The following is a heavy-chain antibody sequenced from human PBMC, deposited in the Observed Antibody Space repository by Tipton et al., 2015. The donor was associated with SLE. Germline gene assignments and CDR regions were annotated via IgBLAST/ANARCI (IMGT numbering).Heavy chain of an antibody. J-gene: IGHJ6*03. V-gene: IGHV1-46*01. CDR1: GYTFTSYY. CDR3: AREGLGTSYYYYMDV. Sequence: QLVQSGAEVKKPGASVKVSCKASGYTFTSYYIHWVRQAPGQGLEWMGIINPSGGSTSYAQKFQGRVTMTRDTSTSTVYMELSSLRSEDTAVYYCAREGLGTSYYYYMDVWGKGTTVTVSS. CDR2: INPSGGST. D-gene: IGHD1-26*01.